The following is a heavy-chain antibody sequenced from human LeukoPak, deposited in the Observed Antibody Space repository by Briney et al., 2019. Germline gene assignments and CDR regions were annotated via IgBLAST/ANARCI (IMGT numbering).Heavy chain of an antibody. V-gene: IGHV4-38-2*02. CDR2: IYHSGST. Sequence: ASETLSLTCTVSGYSISSGYYWGWIRQPPGKGLEWIGSIYHSGSTYYNPSLKSRVTISVDTSKNQFSLKLSSVTAADTAVYYCARGNYDLAVAANQYYYYYYMDVWGKGTTVTVSS. CDR3: ARGNYDLAVAANQYYYYYYMDV. J-gene: IGHJ6*03. D-gene: IGHD2-15*01. CDR1: GYSISSGYY.